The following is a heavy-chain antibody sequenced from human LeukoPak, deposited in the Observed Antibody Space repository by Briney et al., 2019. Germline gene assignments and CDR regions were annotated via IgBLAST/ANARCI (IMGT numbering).Heavy chain of an antibody. V-gene: IGHV4-61*02. Sequence: PSETLSLTCTVSGGSISSGSYYWSWIRQPAGKGLEWIGRIYTSGSTNYNPSLKSRVTISVDTSKNQFSLKLSSVTAADTAVYYCARSCLTMVHDYWGQGTLVTVSS. J-gene: IGHJ4*02. CDR1: GGSISSGSYY. CDR2: IYTSGST. D-gene: IGHD3-10*01. CDR3: ARSCLTMVHDY.